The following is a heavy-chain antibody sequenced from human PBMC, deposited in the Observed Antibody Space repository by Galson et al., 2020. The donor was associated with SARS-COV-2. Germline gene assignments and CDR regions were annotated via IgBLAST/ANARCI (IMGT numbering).Heavy chain of an antibody. CDR2: IYHSGNT. V-gene: IGHV4-38-2*01. D-gene: IGHD4-17*01. CDR3: ARADYGPSHYDFYYMDV. Sequence: SETLSLTCAVSGYSISSGYHWGWIRQPPGKGLECIGSIYHSGNTYYNPSLESRVTISVDTSKNQLSLKLRFVTAADTAVYYCARADYGPSHYDFYYMDVWGKGTPVTVSS. CDR1: GYSISSGYH. J-gene: IGHJ6*03.